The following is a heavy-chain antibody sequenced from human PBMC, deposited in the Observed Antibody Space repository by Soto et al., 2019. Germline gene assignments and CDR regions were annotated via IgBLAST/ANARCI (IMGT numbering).Heavy chain of an antibody. CDR2: INPNSGGT. CDR3: ARGWDSSSPYYYYGMDV. D-gene: IGHD6-6*01. CDR1: GYTFTGYY. V-gene: IGHV1-2*04. J-gene: IGHJ6*02. Sequence: ASVKVSCKASGYTFTGYYMHWVRQAPGQGLEWMGWINPNSGGTNYAQKFQGWVTMTRDTSISTAYMELSRLRSDDTAVYYCARGWDSSSPYYYYGMDVWGQGTTVTVSS.